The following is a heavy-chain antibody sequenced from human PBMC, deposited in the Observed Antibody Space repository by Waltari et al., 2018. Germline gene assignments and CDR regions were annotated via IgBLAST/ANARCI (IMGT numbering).Heavy chain of an antibody. CDR3: ARRAGSSASRWFDP. J-gene: IGHJ5*02. Sequence: HLQLQESGPGLVKPSETLSLTCTVSDASISTSRDYWGWVSQPPGRGMEWIGHIYYSWSTYYNPSLKSRLVISVDTSKNHFSLRLSSVTAADTAVYYCARRAGSSASRWFDPWGQGILVTVSS. CDR1: DASISTSRDY. V-gene: IGHV4-39*02. CDR2: IYYSWST. D-gene: IGHD6-6*01.